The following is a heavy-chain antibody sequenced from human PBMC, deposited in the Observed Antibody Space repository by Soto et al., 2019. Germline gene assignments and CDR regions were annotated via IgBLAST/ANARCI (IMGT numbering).Heavy chain of an antibody. Sequence: QVQLVQSGAEVKKPGASVKVSCKTSGYTFTGYGINWVRQAPGHGLEWMGWISVFNGNTKYGQNIQDRVIMTTDTPTSTAYMERRSLRSDDTAVYFFGREGSGGIIEAWGQGTMLIVSS. V-gene: IGHV1-18*01. CDR3: GREGSGGIIEA. CDR1: GYTFTGYG. D-gene: IGHD2-15*01. J-gene: IGHJ3*01. CDR2: ISVFNGNT.